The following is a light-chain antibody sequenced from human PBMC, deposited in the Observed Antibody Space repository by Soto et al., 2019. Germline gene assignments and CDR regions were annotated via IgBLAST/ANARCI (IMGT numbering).Light chain of an antibody. J-gene: IGKJ1*01. CDR2: GAS. V-gene: IGKV3-20*01. CDR3: QQYGSPPRT. Sequence: EIVLTQSPGTLSLSPGQRVTLSCRASQSVSSSYLAWYQQKPGQAPRLLIYGASSRATGIPDRFSGRGSGTAFTLTISRLEREDFAGDYCQQYGSPPRTVGQGTKVEI. CDR1: QSVSSSY.